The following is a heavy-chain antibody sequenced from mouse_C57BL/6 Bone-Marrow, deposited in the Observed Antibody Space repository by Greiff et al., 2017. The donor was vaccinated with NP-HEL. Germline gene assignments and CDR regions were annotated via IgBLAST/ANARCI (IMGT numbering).Heavy chain of an antibody. CDR1: GYTFTSYW. J-gene: IGHJ2*01. CDR3: ARRGWTHYVDY. CDR2: IDPSDSYT. V-gene: IGHV1-50*01. D-gene: IGHD1-1*02. Sequence: QVQLQQPGAELVKPGASVKLSCKASGYTFTSYWMQWVKQRPGQGLEWIGEIDPSDSYTNYNQKFKGKATLTVDTSSSTAYMQLSSLTSEDSAVYYCARRGWTHYVDYWGQGTTLTVSS.